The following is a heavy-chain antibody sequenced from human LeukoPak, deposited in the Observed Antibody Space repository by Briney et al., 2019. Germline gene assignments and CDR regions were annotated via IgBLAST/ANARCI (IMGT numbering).Heavy chain of an antibody. V-gene: IGHV4-39*07. CDR2: IKHVGST. CDR3: AREPGYCSGGSCYGGWFDP. CDR1: GGSISSSSYY. Sequence: SETLSLTCTVSGGSISSSSYYWGWIRQPPGKGLEWIGEIKHVGSTKYNPSLESRVTISEDTSKNQFSLKLSSVTAADTAVYYCAREPGYCSGGSCYGGWFDPWGQGTLVTVSS. J-gene: IGHJ5*02. D-gene: IGHD2-15*01.